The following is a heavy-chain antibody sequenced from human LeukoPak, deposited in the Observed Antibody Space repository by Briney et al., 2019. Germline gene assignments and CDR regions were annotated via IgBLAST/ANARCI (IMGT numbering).Heavy chain of an antibody. D-gene: IGHD3-10*01. Sequence: GGSLRLSCAASGFTFSSYAMHWVRQAPDKGLEWVAVISYDGSNKYYADSVKGRFTISRDNSKNTLYLQMNSLRAEDTAVYYCARVRGPGNYYYYYGMDVWGQGTTVTVSS. CDR2: ISYDGSNK. J-gene: IGHJ6*02. CDR1: GFTFSSYA. V-gene: IGHV3-30-3*01. CDR3: ARVRGPGNYYYYYGMDV.